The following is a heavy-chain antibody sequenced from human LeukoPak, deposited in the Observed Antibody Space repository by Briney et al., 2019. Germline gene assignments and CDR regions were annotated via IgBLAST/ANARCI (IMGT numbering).Heavy chain of an antibody. Sequence: PSETLSLTCTVSGGSISSSSYYWGWIRQPPGKGLEWIGSIYYSGSTYYSPSLKSRVTISVDTSKNQFSLKLSSVTAADTAVYYCARHHIAAAAMDYWGQGTLVTVSS. D-gene: IGHD6-13*01. CDR2: IYYSGST. CDR1: GGSISSSSYY. CDR3: ARHHIAAAAMDY. V-gene: IGHV4-39*01. J-gene: IGHJ4*02.